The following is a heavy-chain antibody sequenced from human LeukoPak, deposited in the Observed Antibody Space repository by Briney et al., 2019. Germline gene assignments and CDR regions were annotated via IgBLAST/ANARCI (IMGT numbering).Heavy chain of an antibody. CDR1: GGSISNGDYY. D-gene: IGHD6-13*01. V-gene: IGHV4-30-4*01. CDR2: IYYSGSA. Sequence: SETLSLTCTVSGGSISNGDYYWSWIRQPPGKGLEWIGYIYYSGSAYYNPSLQSRVAISADTSKNQFSLNLTSVTAADTAVYYCARKRSNSWQGHFDYWGQGTLVTVSS. CDR3: ARKRSNSWQGHFDY. J-gene: IGHJ4*02.